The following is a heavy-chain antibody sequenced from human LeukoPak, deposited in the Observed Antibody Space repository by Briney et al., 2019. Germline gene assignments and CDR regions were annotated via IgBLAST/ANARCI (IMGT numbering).Heavy chain of an antibody. CDR2: IYPGDSDT. CDR1: AYSSTSYW. J-gene: IGHJ5*02. V-gene: IGHV5-51*01. CDR3: ARQLGYSSGWLRFDP. Sequence: GESLNISCKASAYSSTSYWIGWVRQMPGKGLEWMGIIYPGDSDTRYSPSFQSQVTISADKSISTAYLQWSSLKASDTAMYYWARQLGYSSGWLRFDPWGQGTLVTVSS. D-gene: IGHD6-19*01.